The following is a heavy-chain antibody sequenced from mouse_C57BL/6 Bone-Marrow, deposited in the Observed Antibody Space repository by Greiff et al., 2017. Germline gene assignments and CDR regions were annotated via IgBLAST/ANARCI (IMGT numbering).Heavy chain of an antibody. V-gene: IGHV1-42*01. CDR3: AREGYDFFFDC. CDR1: GYSFTGYY. Sequence: EVQLKQSGPELVKPGASVKISCKASGYSFTGYYMNWVKQSPEKSLEWIGELNPRTGGTTYNQKFKAKATLTVDKSSSTAYMHLKSLTSEGSAVYYCAREGYDFFFDCWGQGASLTVSS. J-gene: IGHJ2*02. D-gene: IGHD2-4*01. CDR2: LNPRTGGT.